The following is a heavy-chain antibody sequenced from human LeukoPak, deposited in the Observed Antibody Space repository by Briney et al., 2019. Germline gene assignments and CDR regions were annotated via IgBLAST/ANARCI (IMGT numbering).Heavy chain of an antibody. V-gene: IGHV3-23*01. CDR3: ARVGTVVAATGAFDI. CDR2: ISDSGGST. D-gene: IGHD2-15*01. CDR1: GFTFSSYA. J-gene: IGHJ3*02. Sequence: PGGSLRLSCAASGFTFSSYAMTWVRQAPGRGLEWVSGISDSGGSTYYADSVKGRFTISRDNSKNMLYLQMNSLRAEDTAVYYCARVGTVVAATGAFDIWGQGTMVTVSS.